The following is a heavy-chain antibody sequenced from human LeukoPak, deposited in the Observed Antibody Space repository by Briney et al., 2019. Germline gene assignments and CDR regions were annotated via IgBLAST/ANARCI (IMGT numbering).Heavy chain of an antibody. CDR2: TYTGGNS. CDR3: ARGGRGSAAVVAPRSFDI. Sequence: PGGSLRLSCAASGFTFSSYWIHWVRQAPGKGLEWVSVTYTGGNSYYADSVKGRFIISRDISKNTLYLQMNSLRAEDSALYYCARGGRGSAAVVAPRSFDIWGQGTMVTVSS. CDR1: GFTFSSYW. J-gene: IGHJ3*02. D-gene: IGHD3-22*01. V-gene: IGHV3-53*01.